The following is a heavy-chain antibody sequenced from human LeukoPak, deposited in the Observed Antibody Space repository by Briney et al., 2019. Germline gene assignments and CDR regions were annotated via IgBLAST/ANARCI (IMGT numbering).Heavy chain of an antibody. J-gene: IGHJ4*02. CDR2: INHSGST. Sequence: KPSETLSLTCPVYGGSFSGYYWSWIRQPPGKGLEWIGEINHSGSTNYNPSLKSRVTISVDTSKNQFSLKLSSVTAADTAVYYCARHKSKGYYYGSGSYYPNPHYFDYWGQGTLVTVSS. D-gene: IGHD3-10*01. V-gene: IGHV4-34*01. CDR3: ARHKSKGYYYGSGSYYPNPHYFDY. CDR1: GGSFSGYY.